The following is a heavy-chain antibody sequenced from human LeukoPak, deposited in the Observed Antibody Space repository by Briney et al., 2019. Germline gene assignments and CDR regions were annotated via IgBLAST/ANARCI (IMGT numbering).Heavy chain of an antibody. CDR2: IIPISGTA. Sequence: SVKVSCKASGGTFSSYAISWARQAPGQGLEWMGGIIPISGTANYAQKFQGRVTITADESTSTAYMVLSSLRSEDTAVYYCARDTGSGVSGYWGQGTLVTVSS. CDR3: ARDTGSGVSGY. CDR1: GGTFSSYA. J-gene: IGHJ4*02. D-gene: IGHD2-15*01. V-gene: IGHV1-69*13.